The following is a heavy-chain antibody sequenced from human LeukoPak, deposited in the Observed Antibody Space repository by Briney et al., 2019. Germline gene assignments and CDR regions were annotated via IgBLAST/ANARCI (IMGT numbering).Heavy chain of an antibody. Sequence: SETLSLTCAVYGGSFSNYYWSWIRQPPGKGLEWIGEINHSGSTNYNPSLKSRVTISVDTSKNQFSLKLSSVTAADTAVYYCARATQAVDFFDYWGQGTLVTVSS. CDR3: ARATQAVDFFDY. V-gene: IGHV4-34*01. CDR1: GGSFSNYY. CDR2: INHSGST. D-gene: IGHD3-9*01. J-gene: IGHJ4*02.